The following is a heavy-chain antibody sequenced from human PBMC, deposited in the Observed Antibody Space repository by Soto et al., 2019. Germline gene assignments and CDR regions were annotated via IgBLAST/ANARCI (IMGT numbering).Heavy chain of an antibody. CDR3: TRGHWALDS. V-gene: IGHV4-59*01. J-gene: IGHJ5*01. CDR2: IYYNGTT. CDR1: GGSISHYY. Sequence: QVQLQESGPGLVKPSETLSLTCTVSGGSISHYYWSWIRQPPGKGLEWIAYIYYNGTTNSNPSLKGRVTISLDTSKSQFSLKLTSVTAADTAVYYCTRGHWALDSWAQGTLVTVSS. D-gene: IGHD3-16*01.